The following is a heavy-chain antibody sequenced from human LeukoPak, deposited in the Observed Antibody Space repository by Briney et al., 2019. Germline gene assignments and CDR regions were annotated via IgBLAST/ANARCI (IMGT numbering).Heavy chain of an antibody. D-gene: IGHD3-10*01. J-gene: IGHJ4*02. CDR3: ARVMVRGVIMFDY. CDR2: ISSSGSTI. CDR1: GFTFNTYG. Sequence: GGSLRLSCAASGFTFNTYGMSWVRQAPGKGLEWVSYISSSGSTIYYADSVKGRFTISRDNAKNSLYLQMNSLRAEDTAVYYCARVMVRGVIMFDYWGQGTLVTVSS. V-gene: IGHV3-48*04.